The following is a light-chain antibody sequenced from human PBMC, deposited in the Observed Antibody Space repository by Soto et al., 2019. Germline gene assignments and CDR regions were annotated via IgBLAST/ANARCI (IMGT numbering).Light chain of an antibody. J-gene: IGLJ1*01. CDR1: SRDVGNYNL. CDR3: CSYAGTNISDV. Sequence: QSALTQPASVSGSPGQSIIISCTGTSRDVGNYNLVSWYQQHPGKVPKVIIYEDIKRPSGVSNRFSGSKSGNTASLTISGLQAEDESDYFCCSYAGTNISDVFGTGTKLTVL. V-gene: IGLV2-23*01. CDR2: EDI.